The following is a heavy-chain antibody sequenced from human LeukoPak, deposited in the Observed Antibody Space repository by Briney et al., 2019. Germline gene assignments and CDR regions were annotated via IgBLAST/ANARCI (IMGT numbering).Heavy chain of an antibody. CDR3: ATGGDSSSPLDY. CDR2: FDPEDGET. J-gene: IGHJ4*02. V-gene: IGHV1-24*01. D-gene: IGHD6-13*01. Sequence: ASVKVSCKVSGYTLTELSMHWVRQAPGKGLEWMGGFDPEDGETICAQKFQGRVTMTEDTSTDTAYMELSSLRSEDTAVYYCATGGDSSSPLDYWGQGTLVTVSS. CDR1: GYTLTELS.